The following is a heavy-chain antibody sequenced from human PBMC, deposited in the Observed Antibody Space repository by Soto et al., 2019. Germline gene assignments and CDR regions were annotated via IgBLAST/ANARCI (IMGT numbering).Heavy chain of an antibody. CDR1: GGTFSSYA. J-gene: IGHJ6*02. Sequence: SVKVSCKASGGTFSSYAISWVRQAPGQGLEWMGGIIPIFGTANYAQKFQGRVTITADESTSTAYMELSSLRSEDTAVYYCARDRDHSSSWSLSYYYYGMDVWGQGTTVTVSS. D-gene: IGHD6-13*01. CDR3: ARDRDHSSSWSLSYYYYGMDV. CDR2: IIPIFGTA. V-gene: IGHV1-69*13.